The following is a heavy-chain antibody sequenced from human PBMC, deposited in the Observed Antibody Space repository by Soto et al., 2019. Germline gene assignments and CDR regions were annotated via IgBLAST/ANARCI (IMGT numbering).Heavy chain of an antibody. J-gene: IGHJ5*02. CDR1: GFIFKNYA. CDR3: AKAPVSGSGGWFDP. Sequence: ESQLVESGGGLVQPGRSLRLSCEASGFIFKNYAMVWVRQGPGKGLEWVSSISWNSGNLDYGDSVKGRFTISRDNAKNSLYLQMNSLRTEDTAWYFCAKAPVSGSGGWFDPWGQGTLVTVSS. CDR2: ISWNSGNL. V-gene: IGHV3-9*01. D-gene: IGHD3-10*01.